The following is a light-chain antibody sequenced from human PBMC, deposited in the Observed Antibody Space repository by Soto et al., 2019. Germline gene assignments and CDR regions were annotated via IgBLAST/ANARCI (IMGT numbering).Light chain of an antibody. CDR3: QQYNSFPWT. CDR2: DAS. V-gene: IGKV1-5*01. CDR1: QSISSW. J-gene: IGKJ1*01. Sequence: DIQMTQSPSTLSASVGDRVTITCRAGQSISSWLAWYQQKLGRAPRLLIYDASSLESGVPSRFSGSGYGTEFTLTISNLQPDDFATYYCQQYNSFPWTFGLGTKVDIK.